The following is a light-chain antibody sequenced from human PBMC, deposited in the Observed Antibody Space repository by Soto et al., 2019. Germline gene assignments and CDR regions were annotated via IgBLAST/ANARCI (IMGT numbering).Light chain of an antibody. CDR1: QSLLHSNGYNY. J-gene: IGKJ2*01. Sequence: DIVMTQSPLSLPVTPGEPASISCRSSQSLLHSNGYNYLDWYLQKQGQSPQLLIYLGSNRASGVLDRFSGSGSGTDFTLKISRVEAEDVGVYYCMQALQTPPYTFGQGTKLEIK. V-gene: IGKV2-28*01. CDR3: MQALQTPPYT. CDR2: LGS.